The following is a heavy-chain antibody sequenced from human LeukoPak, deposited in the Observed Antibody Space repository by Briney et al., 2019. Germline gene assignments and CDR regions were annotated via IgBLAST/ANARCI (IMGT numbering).Heavy chain of an antibody. CDR1: GGSISSYY. D-gene: IGHD5-12*01. V-gene: IGHV4-59*08. CDR2: INYSGST. J-gene: IGHJ6*02. CDR3: ARHGDSGNDIGYYYYGMDV. Sequence: SETLSLTCIVSGGSISSYYWSWIRQPPGKGLEWIGNINYSGSTNYNPSLKSRVTISVDTSKNQISLKLRSVTAADTAVYYCARHGDSGNDIGYYYYGMDVWGQGTTVTVSS.